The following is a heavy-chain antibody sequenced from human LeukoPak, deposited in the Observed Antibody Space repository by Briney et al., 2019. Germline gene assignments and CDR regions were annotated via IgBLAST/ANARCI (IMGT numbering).Heavy chain of an antibody. CDR3: ARDLFPRDYDILTGLNWYFDL. Sequence: GRSLRLSCAASGFTFSSYAMRWVRQAPGKGLEWVAVISYDGGNKYYADSVKGRFTISRDNSKNTLYLQMNSLRAEDTAVYYCARDLFPRDYDILTGLNWYFDLWGRGTLVTVSS. CDR2: ISYDGGNK. V-gene: IGHV3-30*04. D-gene: IGHD3-9*01. J-gene: IGHJ2*01. CDR1: GFTFSSYA.